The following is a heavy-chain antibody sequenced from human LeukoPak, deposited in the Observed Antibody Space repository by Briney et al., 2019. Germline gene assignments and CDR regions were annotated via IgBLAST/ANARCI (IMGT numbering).Heavy chain of an antibody. CDR1: GYTFTNYG. CDR2: ISAYSGNT. D-gene: IGHD2-2*01. J-gene: IGHJ4*02. V-gene: IGHV1-18*01. Sequence: ASVKVSCKASGYTFTNYGITWVRQAPGQGLEWMGWISAYSGNTNYVQKFQGRVTMATDTSTSPAYMELRSLRSDDTAVYYCARDIATVVHQDWGQGTLVTVSS. CDR3: ARDIATVVHQD.